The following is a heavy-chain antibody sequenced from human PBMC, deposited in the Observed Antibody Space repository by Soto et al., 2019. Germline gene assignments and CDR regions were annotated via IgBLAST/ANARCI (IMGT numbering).Heavy chain of an antibody. Sequence: GESLKISCKGSGYSFTSYWIGWVRQMPGKGLEWMGIIYPGDSDTRYSPSFRGQDNISADKSISTAHLQWSSLKASDTAIYYCARGKTGYCSSTSCPFDYWGQGTLVTVSS. CDR3: ARGKTGYCSSTSCPFDY. CDR2: IYPGDSDT. CDR1: GYSFTSYW. V-gene: IGHV5-51*01. D-gene: IGHD2-2*01. J-gene: IGHJ4*02.